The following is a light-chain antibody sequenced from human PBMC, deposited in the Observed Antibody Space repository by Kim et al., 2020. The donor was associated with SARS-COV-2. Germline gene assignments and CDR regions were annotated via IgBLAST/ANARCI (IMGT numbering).Light chain of an antibody. J-gene: IGLJ3*02. CDR2: DVK. CDR1: NSDVGGYES. CDR3: CSYAGSYTWV. Sequence: QSALTQPRSVSGSPGQSVTISCTGTNSDVGGYESVSWYQQHPGKAPKLVIFDVKKVPSGVTDRFYGSKSGTTASLTIYRLQAEDEADYFCCSYAGSYTWVFGRGTQLTVL. V-gene: IGLV2-11*01.